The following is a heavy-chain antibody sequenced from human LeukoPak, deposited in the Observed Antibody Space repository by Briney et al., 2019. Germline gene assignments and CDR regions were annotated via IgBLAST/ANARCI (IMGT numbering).Heavy chain of an antibody. Sequence: PSETLSLTCTVSGGSISSSSAYWGWIRQPPGKGLEWIGSIYYSKNTYYNPSLKSRVTISADASKNQFSLTLGSVSATDTAVYYCVSPRGFSYGYFDYWGQGTLVTVSS. J-gene: IGHJ4*02. CDR1: GGSISSSSAY. CDR3: VSPRGFSYGYFDY. D-gene: IGHD5-18*01. V-gene: IGHV4-39*01. CDR2: IYYSKNT.